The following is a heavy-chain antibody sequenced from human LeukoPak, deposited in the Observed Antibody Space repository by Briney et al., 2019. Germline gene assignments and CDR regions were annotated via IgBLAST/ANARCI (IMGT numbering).Heavy chain of an antibody. CDR3: ATDLFDYMDV. V-gene: IGHV3-48*04. D-gene: IGHD2-21*01. CDR2: ISRVSSTI. Sequence: GGSLRLSCAASGFTFSSYSMNWVRQAPGKGLEWVSYISRVSSTIYYADSVKGRFTISRDNAKNSLYLQMNSLRAEDTAVYYCATDLFDYMDVWGKGTTVTVSS. CDR1: GFTFSSYS. J-gene: IGHJ6*03.